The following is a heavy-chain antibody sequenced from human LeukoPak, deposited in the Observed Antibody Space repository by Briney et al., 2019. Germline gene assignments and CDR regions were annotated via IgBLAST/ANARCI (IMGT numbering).Heavy chain of an antibody. J-gene: IGHJ4*02. V-gene: IGHV3-66*01. D-gene: IGHD2-2*01. CDR3: ARDPRTDGCYFDY. Sequence: PGGSLRLSCAASGFTVSSNYMSWVRQAPGKGLEWVSVIYSGGSTYYADSVKGRFTISRDNSKNTLYLQMNSLRAEDTAVYYCARDPRTDGCYFDYWGQGTLVTVSS. CDR1: GFTVSSNY. CDR2: IYSGGST.